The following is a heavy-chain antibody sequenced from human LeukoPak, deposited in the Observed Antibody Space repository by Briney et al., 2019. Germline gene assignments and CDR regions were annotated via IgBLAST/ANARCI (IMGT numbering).Heavy chain of an antibody. CDR1: GDSISSYY. J-gene: IGHJ5*01. Sequence: SATLSLTCTVSGDSISSYYWSWIRQPPGGGLEWVGYIYHSGSTNYYPSLKSRVTISVDTSKNQFSLKLISVTAADTAVYYCARALRQQLLTGWFDPWGQGTLVTASS. D-gene: IGHD6-13*01. CDR2: IYHSGST. V-gene: IGHV4-59*01. CDR3: ARALRQQLLTGWFDP.